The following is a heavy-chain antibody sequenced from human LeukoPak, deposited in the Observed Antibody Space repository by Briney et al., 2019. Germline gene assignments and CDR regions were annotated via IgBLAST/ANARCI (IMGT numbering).Heavy chain of an antibody. CDR3: ARHDLDSSGYYFDY. Sequence: KSSGTLSLTCTVSGGSISSYYWSWIRQPPGKGLEWIGYIYYSGSTNYNPSLKSRVTISVDTSKNQFSLKLSSVTAADTAVYYCARHDLDSSGYYFDYWGQGTLVTVSS. V-gene: IGHV4-59*08. D-gene: IGHD3-22*01. J-gene: IGHJ4*02. CDR2: IYYSGST. CDR1: GGSISSYY.